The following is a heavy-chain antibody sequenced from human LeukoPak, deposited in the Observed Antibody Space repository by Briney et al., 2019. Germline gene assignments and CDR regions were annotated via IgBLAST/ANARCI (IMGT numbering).Heavy chain of an antibody. CDR1: GYTFTGYY. Sequence: ASVKVSCKASGYTFTGYYMHWVRQAPGQGLEWMGWINPNSGGTNYAQKLQGRVTMTTDTSTSTAYMELRSLRSDDTAVYYCARDGTTMVRGVHQQLAWFDPWGQGTLVTVSS. D-gene: IGHD3-10*01. J-gene: IGHJ5*02. CDR3: ARDGTTMVRGVHQQLAWFDP. V-gene: IGHV1-2*02. CDR2: INPNSGGT.